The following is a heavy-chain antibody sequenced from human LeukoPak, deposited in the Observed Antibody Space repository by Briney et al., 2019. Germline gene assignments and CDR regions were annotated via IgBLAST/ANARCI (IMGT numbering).Heavy chain of an antibody. J-gene: IGHJ4*02. Sequence: GASVKVSCKASGYTFTSYDINWVRQATGQGLEWMGWMSPNSGNTGYAQKFQGRVTMTRDTSISTAYMELSSLKSEDTAVYYCARAPFYFDSSGWDWGQGTLVTVSS. D-gene: IGHD3-22*01. V-gene: IGHV1-8*01. CDR2: MSPNSGNT. CDR1: GYTFTSYD. CDR3: ARAPFYFDSSGWD.